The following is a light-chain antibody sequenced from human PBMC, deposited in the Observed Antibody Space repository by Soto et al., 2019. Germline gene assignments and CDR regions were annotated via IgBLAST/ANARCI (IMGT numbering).Light chain of an antibody. CDR1: QGIRND. CDR3: LQHSTSPWP. V-gene: IGKV1-17*01. Sequence: DIQMTQFPSSLSASVGDRVTITCRASQGIRNDLAWYQQKPGKAPKRLIYAASSLQSGVPSRFSGSESGTKSPLKTSTLRLKDFETFYCLQHSTSPWPFGQGPKGEIK. J-gene: IGKJ1*01. CDR2: AAS.